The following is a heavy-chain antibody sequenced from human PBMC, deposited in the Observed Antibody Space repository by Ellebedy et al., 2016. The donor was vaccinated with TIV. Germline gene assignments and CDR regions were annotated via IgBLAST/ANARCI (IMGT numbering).Heavy chain of an antibody. CDR3: ARYMIALDI. D-gene: IGHD3-22*01. J-gene: IGHJ6*02. V-gene: IGHV4-59*01. CDR2: IYYSGST. Sequence: MPSETLSLTCTVSGGSISSYYWSWIRQPPGKGLEWIGYIYYSGSTNYNPSLKSRVTISVDTSKNQFSLKLSSVTAADTAVYYCARYMIALDIWGQGTTVTVSS. CDR1: GGSISSYY.